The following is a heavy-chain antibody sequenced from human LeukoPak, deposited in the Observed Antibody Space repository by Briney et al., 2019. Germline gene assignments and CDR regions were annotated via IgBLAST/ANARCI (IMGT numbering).Heavy chain of an antibody. V-gene: IGHV3-21*01. CDR3: ASDHSSGLLKDFDY. J-gene: IGHJ4*02. CDR2: ISSSSSYI. Sequence: GGSLRLSCAASGFTFSSYSMNWVRQAPGKGLEWVSSISSSSSYIYYADSVKGRFTISRDNAKNSLYLQMNSLRAEDTAVYYCASDHSSGLLKDFDYWGQGTLVTVSS. CDR1: GFTFSSYS. D-gene: IGHD6-25*01.